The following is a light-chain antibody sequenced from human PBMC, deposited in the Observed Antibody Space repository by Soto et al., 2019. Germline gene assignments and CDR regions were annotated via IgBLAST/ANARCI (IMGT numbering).Light chain of an antibody. CDR1: QSINKY. CDR3: QQSFSAPWT. CDR2: AAS. J-gene: IGKJ1*01. Sequence: DIQMTQSPSSLSASVGDRVTITCRASQSINKYINWYQQKPGKAPKLLINAASSLQGGVPSRFSGSGSGTDFTLTISSLQPEDFATYYCQQSFSAPWTFGQGTKVDIK. V-gene: IGKV1-39*01.